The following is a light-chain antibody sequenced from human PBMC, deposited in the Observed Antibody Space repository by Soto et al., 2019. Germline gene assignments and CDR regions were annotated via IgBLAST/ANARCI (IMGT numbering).Light chain of an antibody. V-gene: IGLV2-14*01. CDR3: SSYTSSSTLV. CDR1: SIDVGGYNY. CDR2: EVT. Sequence: QSALTQPASVSGSPGQSITISCTGTSIDVGGYNYVSWYQQHPGKAPKLMIYEVTYRPSGVSNRFSGSKSGDTASLTISGLQAEDEADYYCSSYTSSSTLVFGGGTKLTVL. J-gene: IGLJ2*01.